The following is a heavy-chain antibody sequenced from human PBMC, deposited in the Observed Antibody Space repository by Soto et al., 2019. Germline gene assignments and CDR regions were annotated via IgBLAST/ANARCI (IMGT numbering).Heavy chain of an antibody. CDR1: GGSFSGYY. CDR2: INHRGST. Sequence: QVQLQQWGAGLLKPSETLSLTCAVYGGSFSGYYWSWIRQPPGKGLEWIGEINHRGSTNYNPSLKIRVTIPLDRTKNHFSLKLSSVTAADTAVSYCARAKARRRDIVVVPVVWGSYDYWGQGTLVTVSS. V-gene: IGHV4-34*01. CDR3: ARAKARRRDIVVVPVVWGSYDY. J-gene: IGHJ4*02. D-gene: IGHD2-2*01.